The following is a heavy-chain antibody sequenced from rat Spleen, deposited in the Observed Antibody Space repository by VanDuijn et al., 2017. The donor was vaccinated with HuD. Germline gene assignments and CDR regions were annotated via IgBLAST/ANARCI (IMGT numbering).Heavy chain of an antibody. CDR1: GFTFSNFY. D-gene: IGHD4-3*01. V-gene: IGHV5-25*01. J-gene: IGHJ3*01. CDR3: TREIIRGTKDWFTH. Sequence: EVQLAESGGGLVQPGRSMKLSCTVSGFTFSNFYMAWARQVPTKGLEGVASISTGGVNTYYRDSVKGRFTGSRDNAKSIVYLQMNSLRSEDTATYYCTREIIRGTKDWFTHWGQGTLVTVSS. CDR2: ISTGGVNT.